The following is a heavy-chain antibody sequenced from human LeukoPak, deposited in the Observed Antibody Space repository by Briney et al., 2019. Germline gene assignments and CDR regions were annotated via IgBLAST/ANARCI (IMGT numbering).Heavy chain of an antibody. CDR2: IYPRDGST. V-gene: IGHV1-46*01. J-gene: IGHJ4*02. CDR1: GYTFTNNY. Sequence: ASVKVSCKASGYTFTNNYLHWVRQAPGQGLEWMGMIYPRDGSTSYAQNFQGRVTVTRDTSTTTVRMELRGLRSEDTAVYYCARDQEGFDYWGQGTVVTVSS. CDR3: ARDQEGFDY.